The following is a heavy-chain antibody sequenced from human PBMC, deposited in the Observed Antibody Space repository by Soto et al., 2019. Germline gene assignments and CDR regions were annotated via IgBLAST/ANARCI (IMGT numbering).Heavy chain of an antibody. CDR3: ARDREYCSGGSCYYFDY. D-gene: IGHD2-15*01. CDR1: GFTFSSYA. J-gene: IGHJ4*02. CDR2: MSYDGSNK. V-gene: IGHV3-30-3*01. Sequence: GGSLRLSCAASGFTFSSYAMHWVRQAPGKGLEWVAVMSYDGSNKYYADSVKGRFTISRDNSKNTLYLQMNSLRAEDTAVYYCARDREYCSGGSCYYFDYWGQGTLVTVSS.